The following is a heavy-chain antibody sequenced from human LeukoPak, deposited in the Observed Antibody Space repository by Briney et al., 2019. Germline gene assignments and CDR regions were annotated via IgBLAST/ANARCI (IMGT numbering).Heavy chain of an antibody. CDR2: ISSSSSYI. Sequence: PGGSLRLSCAASGFTFSSYSMNWVRQAPGKGLEWVSSISSSSSYIYYADSVKGRFTISRDNAKNSLYLQMNSLRAEDTAVYYCARDRSVGYYYDSSGYPWGQGTLVTVSS. J-gene: IGHJ4*02. D-gene: IGHD3-22*01. V-gene: IGHV3-21*01. CDR3: ARDRSVGYYYDSSGYP. CDR1: GFTFSSYS.